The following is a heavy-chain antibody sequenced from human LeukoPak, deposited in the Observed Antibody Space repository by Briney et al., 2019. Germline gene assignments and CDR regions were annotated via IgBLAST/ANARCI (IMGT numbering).Heavy chain of an antibody. J-gene: IGHJ4*02. Sequence: SETLSLTCTVSGGSISSHYWSWIRQPPGKGLEWIGYIYYSGSTNYNPSLKSRVTISVDTSKNQFSLRLSSATAADTAVYYCARTAYSSSWAEFDYWGQGTLVTVSS. CDR3: ARTAYSSSWAEFDY. CDR2: IYYSGST. V-gene: IGHV4-59*11. D-gene: IGHD6-13*01. CDR1: GGSISSHY.